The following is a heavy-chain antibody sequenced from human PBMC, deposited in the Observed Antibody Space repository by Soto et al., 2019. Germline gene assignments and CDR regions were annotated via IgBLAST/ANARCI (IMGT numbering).Heavy chain of an antibody. Sequence: QVQLVQSGAEVKKPGASVKVSCKTSGYTFTSYDIHWVRQATGQGPEWMGWMNPNSGNSVYAQKFHGRITLTRNTSMSTVYMELSSLRSEDTAVYYCARTRFGAVAGTWGQGTLVTVSS. J-gene: IGHJ5*02. CDR1: GYTFTSYD. CDR2: MNPNSGNS. V-gene: IGHV1-8*01. D-gene: IGHD6-19*01. CDR3: ARTRFGAVAGT.